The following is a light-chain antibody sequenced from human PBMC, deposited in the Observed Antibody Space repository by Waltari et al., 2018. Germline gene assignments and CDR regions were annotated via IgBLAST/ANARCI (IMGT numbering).Light chain of an antibody. V-gene: IGLV5-45*01. CDR2: NNSDSDK. CDR3: MIWHSSAWV. CDR1: SGINFSTSR. J-gene: IGLJ3*02. Sequence: QPVLTQPASLSPSPGESASLTCTWRSGINFSTSRLSCYQQKPGSPPQYLLRNNSDSDKQHGSGVPSRFSGSKDASANAGILLISGLQSEDEADYYCMIWHSSAWVFGGGTKLTVL.